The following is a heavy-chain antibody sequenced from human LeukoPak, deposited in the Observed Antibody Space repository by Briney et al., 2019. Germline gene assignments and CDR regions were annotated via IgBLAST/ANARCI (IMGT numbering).Heavy chain of an antibody. V-gene: IGHV4-4*09. CDR1: GGSISNYY. Sequence: SETLSLTCTVSGGSISNYYWSWIRQSPVKGLEWIGYIYPSGSAFYNPSLESRVTILLDTSENHFSLNLRSVTAADTAVYYCARRNHYFYYMDVWGKGTTVTVSS. CDR2: IYPSGSA. J-gene: IGHJ6*03. CDR3: ARRNHYFYYMDV.